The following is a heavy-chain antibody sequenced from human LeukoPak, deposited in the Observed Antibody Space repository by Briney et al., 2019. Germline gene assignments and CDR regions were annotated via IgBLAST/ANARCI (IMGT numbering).Heavy chain of an antibody. V-gene: IGHV3-21*01. CDR2: ISSSSSYI. CDR3: ARAQTAAAGTGRY. CDR1: GFTFSSYS. Sequence: GGSLRLSCAASGFTFSSYSMNWVRQAPGKGLEWVSSISSSSSYIYYADSVKGRFTTSRDNAKNSLYLQMNSLRAEDTAVYYCARAQTAAAGTGRYWGQGTLVTVSS. J-gene: IGHJ4*02. D-gene: IGHD6-13*01.